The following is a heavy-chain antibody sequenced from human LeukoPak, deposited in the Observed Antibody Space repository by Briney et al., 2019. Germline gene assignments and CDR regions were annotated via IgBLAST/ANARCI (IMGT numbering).Heavy chain of an antibody. CDR1: GFTFSSYA. J-gene: IGHJ4*02. D-gene: IGHD6-19*01. CDR2: FSGSGGST. V-gene: IGHV3-23*01. Sequence: GGSLRLSCAASGFTFSSYAMSWVRQAPGKGLECISGFSGSGGSTYYADSVKGRFTISRDNSKNTLYLQMNSLRAEDTAVYYCAKGSSGWSLRGDYFDYWGQGTLVTVSS. CDR3: AKGSSGWSLRGDYFDY.